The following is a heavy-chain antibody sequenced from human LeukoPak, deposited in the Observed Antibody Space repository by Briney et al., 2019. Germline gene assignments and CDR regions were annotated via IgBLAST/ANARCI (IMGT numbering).Heavy chain of an antibody. D-gene: IGHD6-19*01. Sequence: GGSLRLSCAASGITFMKYSMTWVRQAPGKGLEWVSAITASGASTDYADSVKGRFTISRDNSKNTLYLQMNSLRAEDTAVYYCAKRSAESSGYFDYWGQGTLVTVSS. CDR1: GITFMKYS. V-gene: IGHV3-23*01. J-gene: IGHJ4*02. CDR2: ITASGAST. CDR3: AKRSAESSGYFDY.